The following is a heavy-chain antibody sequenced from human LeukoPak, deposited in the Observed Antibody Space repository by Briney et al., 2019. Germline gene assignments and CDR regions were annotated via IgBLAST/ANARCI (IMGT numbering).Heavy chain of an antibody. V-gene: IGHV3-33*06. CDR3: VKDRTTSYFDY. CDR2: IWYDGSNK. CDR1: GFIFSSYG. Sequence: PGRSLRLSCAASGFIFSSYGMHWVRQAPGKGLEWVAVIWYDGSNKYYADSVKGRFTISRDNSKNTLYLQMNSLRAEDTAVYYCVKDRTTSYFDYWGQGTLVTVSS. D-gene: IGHD4-17*01. J-gene: IGHJ4*02.